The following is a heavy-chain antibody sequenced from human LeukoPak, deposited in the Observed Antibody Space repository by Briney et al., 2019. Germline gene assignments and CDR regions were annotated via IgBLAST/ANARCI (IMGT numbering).Heavy chain of an antibody. V-gene: IGHV4-34*01. J-gene: IGHJ3*02. CDR1: GGSFSGYY. CDR2: INHSGST. D-gene: IGHD4-23*01. Sequence: SETLSLTCAVYGGSFSGYYWSWIRQPPGKGLEWIGEINHSGSTNYNPSLKSRVTISVDTSKNQFSLKLSSVTAADTAVYYCARDQMGGPLGGAFDIWGQGTMVTVSS. CDR3: ARDQMGGPLGGAFDI.